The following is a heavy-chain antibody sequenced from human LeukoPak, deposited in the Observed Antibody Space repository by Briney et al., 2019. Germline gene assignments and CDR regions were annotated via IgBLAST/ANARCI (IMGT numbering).Heavy chain of an antibody. V-gene: IGHV3-7*01. D-gene: IGHD2-2*01. J-gene: IGHJ6*03. CDR3: ARGGYCSSTSCSSNYMDV. CDR1: GFTFSSYW. CDR2: IKQDGSEK. Sequence: GSLRLSCAASGFTFSSYWMSWVRQAPGKGLEWVANIKQDGSEKYYVDSVKGRFTISRDNAKNSLYLQMNSLRAEDTAVYYCARGGYCSSTSCSSNYMDVWGKGTTVTVSS.